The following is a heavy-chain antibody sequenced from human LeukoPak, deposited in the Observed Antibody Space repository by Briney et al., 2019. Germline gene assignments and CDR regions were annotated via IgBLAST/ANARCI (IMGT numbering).Heavy chain of an antibody. V-gene: IGHV1-69*05. D-gene: IGHD3-22*01. CDR2: IIPIFGTA. CDR1: GGTFSSYA. Sequence: SVKVSCKASGGTFSSYAISWVRQAPGQGLEWMGGIIPIFGTANYAQKFQGRVTITTDESTSTAYMELSSLRSEGTAVYYCASRINYYDSSGYYYWYFQHWGQGTLVTVSS. CDR3: ASRINYYDSSGYYYWYFQH. J-gene: IGHJ1*01.